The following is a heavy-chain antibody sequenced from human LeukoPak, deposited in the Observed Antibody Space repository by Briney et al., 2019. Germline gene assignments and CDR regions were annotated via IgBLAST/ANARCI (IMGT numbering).Heavy chain of an antibody. CDR1: GGSISSYY. CDR3: ARRRPRERANWFDP. V-gene: IGHV4-4*07. D-gene: IGHD5-24*01. J-gene: IGHJ5*02. CDR2: IYTSGST. Sequence: SETLSLTCTVSGGSISSYYWSWIRQPAGKGLEWIGRIYTSGSTNYNPSLKSRVTISVDTSKNQFSLKLSSVTAADTAVYYCARRRPRERANWFDPWGQGTLVTVSS.